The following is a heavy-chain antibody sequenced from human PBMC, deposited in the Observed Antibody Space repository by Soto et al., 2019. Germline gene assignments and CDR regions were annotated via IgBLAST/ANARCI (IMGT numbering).Heavy chain of an antibody. D-gene: IGHD3-22*01. CDR2: ISAYNGNT. V-gene: IGHV1-18*01. CDR3: ARLRYYYDSSGYRLFDY. CDR1: GYTFTSYG. Sequence: QVQLVQSGAEVKKPGASVKVSCKASGYTFTSYGISWVRQAPGQGLEWMGWISAYNGNTNYAQKLQGRVTMTTDTSTSTAYMERRSLRSDDTAVYYCARLRYYYDSSGYRLFDYWGQGTLVTVSS. J-gene: IGHJ4*02.